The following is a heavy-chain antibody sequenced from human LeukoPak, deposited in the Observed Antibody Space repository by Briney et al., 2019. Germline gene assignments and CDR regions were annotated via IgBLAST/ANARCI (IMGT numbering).Heavy chain of an antibody. CDR3: AKDPKPGHYYMDV. CDR1: GFTFSIYS. V-gene: IGHV3-21*01. J-gene: IGHJ6*03. Sequence: GSLRLSCAASGFTFSIYSMNWVRQAPGKGLEWVSSISSSSSYIYYADSVKGRFTISRDNAKNSLYLQMNSLRAEDTAVYYCAKDPKPGHYYMDVWGKGTTVTVSS. CDR2: ISSSSSYI.